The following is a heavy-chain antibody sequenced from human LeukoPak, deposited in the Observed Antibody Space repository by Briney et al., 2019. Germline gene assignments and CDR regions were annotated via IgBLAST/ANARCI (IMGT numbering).Heavy chain of an antibody. CDR3: ARQGGSSSPYYYYYMDV. J-gene: IGHJ6*03. Sequence: SETLSLTCAVSGYSISSGYYWGWFRQPPGKGLEWIGCIYHSGDTYYNPSLKSRVPISVDTSKNQFSLKLSSVTAADTAVYYCARQGGSSSPYYYYYMDVWGKGTTVTVSS. V-gene: IGHV4-38-2*01. CDR2: IYHSGDT. CDR1: GYSISSGYY. D-gene: IGHD6-13*01.